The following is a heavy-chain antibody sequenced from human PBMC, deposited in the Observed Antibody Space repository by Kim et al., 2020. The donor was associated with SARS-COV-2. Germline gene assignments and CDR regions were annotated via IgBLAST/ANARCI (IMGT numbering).Heavy chain of an antibody. CDR2: IYYSGST. V-gene: IGHV4-59*13. CDR3: ARAGESGWFRVISGMDV. Sequence: SETLSLTCTVSGGSISSYYWSWIRQPPGKGLEWIGYIYYSGSTNYNPSLKSRVTISVDTSKNQFSLKLSSVIAADTAVYYCARAGESGWFRVISGMDVWG. CDR1: GGSISSYY. J-gene: IGHJ6*01. D-gene: IGHD3-10*01.